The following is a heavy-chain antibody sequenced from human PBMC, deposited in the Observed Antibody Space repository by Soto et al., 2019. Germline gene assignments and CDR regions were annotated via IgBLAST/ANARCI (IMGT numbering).Heavy chain of an antibody. CDR2: IKQDGSEK. J-gene: IGHJ3*02. CDR3: ARFELGESGNDAFDI. CDR1: GFTFSSYW. V-gene: IGHV3-7*01. Sequence: GGSLRLSCAASGFTFSSYWMSWVRQAPGKGLEWVANIKQDGSEKYYVDSVKGRFTISRDNAKNSLYLQMNSLRAEDTAVYYCARFELGESGNDAFDIWGQGTMVTVSS. D-gene: IGHD3-10*01.